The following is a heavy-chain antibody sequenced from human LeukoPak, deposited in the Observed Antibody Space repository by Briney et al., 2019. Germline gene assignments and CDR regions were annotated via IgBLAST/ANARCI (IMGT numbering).Heavy chain of an antibody. CDR2: ISYDGSNK. D-gene: IGHD3-22*01. CDR1: GFTFSSYA. CDR3: ARDNEIGYYDSSGYYPYYCYYGMDV. V-gene: IGHV3-30-3*01. Sequence: GGSLRLSCAASGFTFSSYAMHWVRQAPGKGLEWVAVISYDGSNKYYADSVKGRFTISRDNSKNTLYLQMNSLRAEDTAVYYCARDNEIGYYDSSGYYPYYCYYGMDVWGQGTTVTVSS. J-gene: IGHJ6*02.